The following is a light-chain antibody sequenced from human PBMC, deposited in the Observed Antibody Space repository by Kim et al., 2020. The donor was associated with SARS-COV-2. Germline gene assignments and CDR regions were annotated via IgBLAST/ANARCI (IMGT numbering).Light chain of an antibody. Sequence: SPGERATLSCRASQSVSSNYLAWYQQKPGQAPRLLIYGASSSATGIPDRFSGSGSGTDFTLTITRLEPEDFAVYYCLQYSSSPATFGQGTKVDIK. V-gene: IGKV3-20*01. CDR3: LQYSSSPAT. J-gene: IGKJ1*01. CDR1: QSVSSNY. CDR2: GAS.